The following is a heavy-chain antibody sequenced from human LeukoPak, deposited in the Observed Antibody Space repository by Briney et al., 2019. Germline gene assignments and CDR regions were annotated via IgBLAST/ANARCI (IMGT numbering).Heavy chain of an antibody. CDR3: TREKGYSSGWYVGHFDY. J-gene: IGHJ4*02. CDR1: GFTFGDYA. CDR2: IRSKAYGGTT. Sequence: QPGGSLRLSCTASGFTFGDYAMSWVRQAPGKGLEWVGFIRSKAYGGTTEYAASVKGRFTISRDDSKSIAYLQMNSLKTEDTAVYYCTREKGYSSGWYVGHFDYWGQGTLVTVSS. D-gene: IGHD6-19*01. V-gene: IGHV3-49*04.